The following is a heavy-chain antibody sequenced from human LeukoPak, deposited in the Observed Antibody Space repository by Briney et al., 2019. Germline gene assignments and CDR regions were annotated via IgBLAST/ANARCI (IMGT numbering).Heavy chain of an antibody. J-gene: IGHJ6*03. V-gene: IGHV1-8*01. CDR2: MNPNSGNT. Sequence: ASVKVSCKASGYTFISYDINWVRQATGQGLEWMGWMNPNSGNTGYAQKLQGRVTMTTDTSTSTAYMELRSLRSDDTAVYYCARVASSWYSGYYYYMDVWGKGTTVTVSS. D-gene: IGHD6-13*01. CDR1: GYTFISYD. CDR3: ARVASSWYSGYYYYMDV.